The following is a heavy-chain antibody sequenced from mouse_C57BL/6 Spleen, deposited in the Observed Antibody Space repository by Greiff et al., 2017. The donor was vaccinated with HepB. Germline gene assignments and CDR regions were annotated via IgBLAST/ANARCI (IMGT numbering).Heavy chain of an antibody. D-gene: IGHD1-1*01. CDR1: GYTFTSYW. V-gene: IGHV1-72*01. CDR2: IDPNSGGT. J-gene: IGHJ4*01. Sequence: QVQLQQPGAELVKPGDSVKLSCKASGYTFTSYWMHWVKQRPGRGLEWIGRIDPNSGGTKYNEKFKSKATLTVDKPSSTAYMQLSSLTSEDSAVYYCARSPFITTVVGDYYAMDYWGQGTSVTVSS. CDR3: ARSPFITTVVGDYYAMDY.